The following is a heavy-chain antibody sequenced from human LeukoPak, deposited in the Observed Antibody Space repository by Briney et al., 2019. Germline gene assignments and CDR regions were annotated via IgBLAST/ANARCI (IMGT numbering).Heavy chain of an antibody. V-gene: IGHV3-74*01. CDR3: ARGGGYSYGYVDY. CDR2: INSDEAST. D-gene: IGHD5-18*01. CDR1: GFTFSSNW. Sequence: SGGSLRLSCAASGFTFSSNWMYWVRQAPGKGLVWVSRINSDEASTSYADSVKGRFTISGDNAKSTLYLQMNSLRAEDTAVYYCARGGGYSYGYVDYWGQGTLVTVSS. J-gene: IGHJ4*02.